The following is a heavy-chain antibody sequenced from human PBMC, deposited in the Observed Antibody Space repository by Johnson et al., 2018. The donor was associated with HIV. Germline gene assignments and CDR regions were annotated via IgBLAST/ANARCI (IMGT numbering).Heavy chain of an antibody. Sequence: QVQLVESGGGLVQPGGSLRLSCAASGFTFSSYDMHWVRQAPGKGLEWVAIISYDGNNKYYTDSVKGRFTISRDNAKNSLSLQLNSLRADDTAVYFCARDRFGDSDAFDIWGQGTMVTVSS. CDR1: GFTFSSYD. CDR3: ARDRFGDSDAFDI. CDR2: ISYDGNNK. D-gene: IGHD4-17*01. J-gene: IGHJ3*02. V-gene: IGHV3-30*03.